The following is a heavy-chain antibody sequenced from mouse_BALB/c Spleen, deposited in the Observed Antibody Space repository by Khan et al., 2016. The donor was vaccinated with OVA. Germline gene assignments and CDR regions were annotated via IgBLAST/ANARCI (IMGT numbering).Heavy chain of an antibody. CDR3: TRGEYDGDY. D-gene: IGHD2-14*01. CDR2: IYPGSGST. J-gene: IGHJ2*01. V-gene: IGHV1S22*01. CDR1: GYTFTSYW. Sequence: LQQPGSELVRPGASVKLSCKASGYTFTSYWMHWVKQSPGQGLEWIGNIYPGSGSTNYDEKFKSKATLTVDTSSSTAYMQLSSLTSEDSAVYYCTRGEYDGDYWGQGTTLTVSS.